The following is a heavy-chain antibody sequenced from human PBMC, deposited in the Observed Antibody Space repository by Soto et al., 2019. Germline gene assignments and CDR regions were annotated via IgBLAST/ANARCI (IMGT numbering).Heavy chain of an antibody. Sequence: PGGSLRLSCAASGFYFNSYAISWVRQAPGKGLEWVSHIGANGDSTYYADAVKGRFTISRDNSKNTLYLEMRGLRAEDTAAYYCTGGTYSDYWGQGTLVTVSS. CDR3: TGGTYSDY. V-gene: IGHV3-23*01. CDR2: IGANGDST. D-gene: IGHD3-16*01. CDR1: GFYFNSYA. J-gene: IGHJ4*02.